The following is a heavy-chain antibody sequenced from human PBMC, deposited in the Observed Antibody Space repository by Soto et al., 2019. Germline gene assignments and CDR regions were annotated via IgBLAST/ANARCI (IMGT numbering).Heavy chain of an antibody. D-gene: IGHD4-4*01. V-gene: IGHV5-10-1*01. J-gene: IGHJ6*02. CDR1: GYSFTSYW. CDR2: IDPTDSYT. Sequence: GESLKISCKGSGYSFTSYWIIWVRQMPGKGLEWMGRIDPTDSYTNYSPTFQGHVTISADKSISTAYLQWSSLKASDTALYYCARGSNTDYYGMDVWGQGTTVTV. CDR3: ARGSNTDYYGMDV.